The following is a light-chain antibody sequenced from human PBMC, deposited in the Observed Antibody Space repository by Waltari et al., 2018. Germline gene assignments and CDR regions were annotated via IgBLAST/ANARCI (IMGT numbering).Light chain of an antibody. Sequence: EIVLTQSPATLSLSPGERATFSCRASQSLSSYLAWYQQKPGQAPRLLIYDASNRAAGIPARFSGSGSGTDFTLTISSLEPEDFAVYYCQQRSNWPWTFGQGTKVEIK. CDR1: QSLSSY. V-gene: IGKV3-11*01. CDR2: DAS. J-gene: IGKJ1*01. CDR3: QQRSNWPWT.